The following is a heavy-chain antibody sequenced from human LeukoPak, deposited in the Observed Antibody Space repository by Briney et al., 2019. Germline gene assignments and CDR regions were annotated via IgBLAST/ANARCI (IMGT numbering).Heavy chain of an antibody. J-gene: IGHJ3*02. Sequence: GASVKVSCKASGYTFTGHYMHWVRQAPGQGLEWMGWINPNSGGTTYTQNFQGRVTMTRDTSISTAYMELRSLRSDDTAVYYCARRAAAGQRGGAFDIWGQGTMVTVSS. CDR3: ARRAAAGQRGGAFDI. D-gene: IGHD6-13*01. CDR2: INPNSGGT. CDR1: GYTFTGHY. V-gene: IGHV1-2*02.